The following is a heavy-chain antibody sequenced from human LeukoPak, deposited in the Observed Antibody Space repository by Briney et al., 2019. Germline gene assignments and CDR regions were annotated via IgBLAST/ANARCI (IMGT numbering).Heavy chain of an antibody. CDR1: GGSFSGYY. CDR3: ASFIAAAGPAAEYFQH. CDR2: INHSGST. V-gene: IGHV4-34*01. D-gene: IGHD6-13*01. J-gene: IGHJ1*01. Sequence: SETLSLTCAVYGGSFSGYYWSWIRQPPGKGLEWIGKINHSGSTNYNPSLKSRVTISVDTSKNQFSLKLSSVTAADTAVYYCASFIAAAGPAAEYFQHWGQGTLVTVSS.